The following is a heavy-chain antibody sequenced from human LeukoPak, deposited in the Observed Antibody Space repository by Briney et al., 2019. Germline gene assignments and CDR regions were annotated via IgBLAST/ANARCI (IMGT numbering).Heavy chain of an antibody. J-gene: IGHJ4*02. CDR2: ISGSGGST. Sequence: GGSLRLSCAASGFTFSSYAMSWVRQAPGKGLEWVSAISGSGGSTYYADSVKGRFTISRDNSKNTLYLQMSNLRAEDTAVYYCAKSMRIAAAGTGVDYWGQGTLVTVSS. CDR3: AKSMRIAAAGTGVDY. D-gene: IGHD6-13*01. V-gene: IGHV3-23*01. CDR1: GFTFSSYA.